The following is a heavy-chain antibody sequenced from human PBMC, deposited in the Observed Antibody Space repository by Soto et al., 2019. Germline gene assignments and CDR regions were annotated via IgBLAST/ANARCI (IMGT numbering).Heavy chain of an antibody. V-gene: IGHV1-46*01. Sequence: ASVKVSCKPSGYSFSNFYVHWVRQAPGQGLEWMGIIDPSSGTTSYTQKFQERVTMTRDTSISTAYMELSRLRSDDTAVYYCARAAYDFWSGYPHGMDVWGQGTTVTVSS. CDR1: GYSFSNFY. J-gene: IGHJ6*02. D-gene: IGHD3-3*01. CDR3: ARAAYDFWSGYPHGMDV. CDR2: IDPSSGTT.